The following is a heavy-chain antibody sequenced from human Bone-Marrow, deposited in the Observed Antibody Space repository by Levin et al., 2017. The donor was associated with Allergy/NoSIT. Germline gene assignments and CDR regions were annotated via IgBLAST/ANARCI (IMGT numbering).Heavy chain of an antibody. CDR3: AKDSWGVKFQH. D-gene: IGHD7-27*01. Sequence: LSLTCAASGFTFDDYTMHWVRQAPGKGLEWVSLISWDGGSTYYADSVKGRFTISRDNSKNSLYLQMNSLRTEDTALYYCAKDSWGVKFQHWGQGTLVTVSS. CDR2: ISWDGGST. J-gene: IGHJ1*01. CDR1: GFTFDDYT. V-gene: IGHV3-43*01.